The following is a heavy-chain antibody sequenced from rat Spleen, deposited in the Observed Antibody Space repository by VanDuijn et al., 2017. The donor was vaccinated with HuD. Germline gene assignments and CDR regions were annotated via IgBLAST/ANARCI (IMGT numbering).Heavy chain of an antibody. CDR3: AKDRGIAAIWYFDF. CDR2: INTDGDRS. J-gene: IGHJ1*01. V-gene: IGHV5-58*01. CDR1: GFTFSSYW. D-gene: IGHD1-2*01. Sequence: EVQLVESGGGLVQPGRSMKLSCAASGFTFSSYWMYWIRQAPGKGLEWVSSINTDGDRSYYPDSVKGRFTISRDNAENTVYLQMNSLRSEDTATYYCAKDRGIAAIWYFDFWGPGTMVTVSS.